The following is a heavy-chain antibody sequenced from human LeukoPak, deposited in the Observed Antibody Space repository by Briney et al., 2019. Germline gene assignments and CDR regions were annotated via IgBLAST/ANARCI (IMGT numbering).Heavy chain of an antibody. Sequence: GGSLRLSCAVSGGTFSAYWMAWVRQSPGKGLEWVSEINEDGSVKYYVDSMKGRFTISRDNAKNSLYLQMNSLGAEDTAVYYCAKVPRDSDCYWGQGTLVTVSS. CDR1: GGTFSAYW. V-gene: IGHV3-7*01. CDR3: AKVPRDSDCY. J-gene: IGHJ4*02. D-gene: IGHD2-21*02. CDR2: INEDGSVK.